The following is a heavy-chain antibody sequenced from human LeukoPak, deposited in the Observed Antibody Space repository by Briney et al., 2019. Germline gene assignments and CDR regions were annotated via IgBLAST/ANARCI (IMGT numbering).Heavy chain of an antibody. J-gene: IGHJ3*02. CDR3: ARDRGIVVVPAALGDAFDI. CDR2: INPNSGGT. Sequence: ASVKVSCKASGYTFTGYYMHWVRQAPGQGLEWMGWINPNSGGTNYAQKFQGRVTMTRDTPISTAYMELSRLRSDDTAVYYCARDRGIVVVPAALGDAFDIWGQGTMVTVSS. V-gene: IGHV1-2*02. CDR1: GYTFTGYY. D-gene: IGHD2-2*01.